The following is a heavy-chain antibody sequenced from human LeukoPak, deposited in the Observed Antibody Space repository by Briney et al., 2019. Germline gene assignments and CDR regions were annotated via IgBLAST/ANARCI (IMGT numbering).Heavy chain of an antibody. J-gene: IGHJ4*02. D-gene: IGHD6-19*01. V-gene: IGHV4-59*01. CDR2: IYYSGST. CDR3: ARARSSGWLFDY. Sequence: PSETLSLTCTVSGGSISSYYWSWIRQPPGKGLEWFGYIYYSGSTNYNPSLKSRVTISVDTSKNQFSLKLSSVTAADTAVYYCARARSSGWLFDYWGQGTLVTVSS. CDR1: GGSISSYY.